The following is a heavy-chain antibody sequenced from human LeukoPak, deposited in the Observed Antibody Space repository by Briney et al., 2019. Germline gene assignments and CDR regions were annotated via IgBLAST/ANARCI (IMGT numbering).Heavy chain of an antibody. CDR2: IKSKTHGGTT. CDR1: GFTFGDYN. J-gene: IGHJ4*02. D-gene: IGHD3-10*01. V-gene: IGHV3-49*04. Sequence: PGRSLRLSXIASGFTFGDYNMNWVRQAPGKGVEWVGCIKSKTHGGTTDYAASVEGRFTMSREDSKSIAYLQMTSLKSEDTAVYYCTRGQLYPYGPEFDYWGQGTLVTVSS. CDR3: TRGQLYPYGPEFDY.